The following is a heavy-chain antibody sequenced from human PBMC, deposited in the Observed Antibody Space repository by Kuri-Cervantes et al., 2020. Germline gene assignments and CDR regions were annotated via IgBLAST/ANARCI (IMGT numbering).Heavy chain of an antibody. J-gene: IGHJ6*02. CDR2: ISYDGSNK. Sequence: GGSLRLSCAASGFTFSSYGMHWVRQAPGKGLEWVAVISYDGSNKYYADSVKGRFTISRDNSKNTLYLQMNSLRAEDTAVYYCTTDRLGYCSGGSCYPSPHYYYYYGMDVWGQGTTVTVSS. CDR1: GFTFSSYG. D-gene: IGHD2-15*01. CDR3: TTDRLGYCSGGSCYPSPHYYYYYGMDV. V-gene: IGHV3-30*03.